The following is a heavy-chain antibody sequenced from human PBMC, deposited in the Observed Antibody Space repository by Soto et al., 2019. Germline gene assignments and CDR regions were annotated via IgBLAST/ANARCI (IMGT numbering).Heavy chain of an antibody. J-gene: IGHJ6*03. D-gene: IGHD2-15*01. CDR3: ARDNVVVVAATGGGSHYMDV. V-gene: IGHV3-21*01. Sequence: PGGSLRLSCAASGFTFSSYSTNWVRQAPGKGLEWVSSISSSSSYIYYADSVKGRFTISRDNAKNSLYLQMNSLRAEDTAVYYCARDNVVVVAATGGGSHYMDVWGKGTTVTVSS. CDR1: GFTFSSYS. CDR2: ISSSSSYI.